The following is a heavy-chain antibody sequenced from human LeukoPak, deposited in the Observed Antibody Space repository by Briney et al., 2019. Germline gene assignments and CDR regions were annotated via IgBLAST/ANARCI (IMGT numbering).Heavy chain of an antibody. CDR2: IYTSGST. Sequence: SETLSLTCSVSGGSISSYYWTWIRQPAGKGLEWIGRIYTSGSTNYNPSLKSRVTMSLDTSKNQFSLKLRSVPAADTAVYYCARGGDYHPYDYWGQGTLVTVSS. J-gene: IGHJ4*02. V-gene: IGHV4-4*07. CDR3: ARGGDYHPYDY. D-gene: IGHD4-17*01. CDR1: GGSISSYY.